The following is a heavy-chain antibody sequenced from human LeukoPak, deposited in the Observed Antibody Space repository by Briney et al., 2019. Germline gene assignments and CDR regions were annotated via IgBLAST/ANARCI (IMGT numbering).Heavy chain of an antibody. J-gene: IGHJ4*02. CDR1: GGSFCDYY. CDR2: INHSGST. Sequence: PSETLSLTCAVYGGSFCDYYWSWIRQPPGRGLEWIGEINHSGSTNYNPSLKSRVTISVDTSKNQFSLKLSSVTAADTAVYYCANSYTRIFFFDYWGQGTLVTVSS. V-gene: IGHV4-34*01. D-gene: IGHD5-18*01. CDR3: ANSYTRIFFFDY.